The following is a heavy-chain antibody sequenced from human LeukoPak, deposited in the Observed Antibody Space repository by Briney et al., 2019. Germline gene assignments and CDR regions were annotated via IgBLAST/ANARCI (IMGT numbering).Heavy chain of an antibody. CDR1: GFTVSSNY. D-gene: IGHD6-19*01. J-gene: IGHJ6*02. Sequence: GGSLRLSCAASGFTVSSNYMSWVRQAPGKGLEWVSVIYSGGSTYYADSVKGRFTISRDNSKNTLYLQMNSLRAEDTAVYYCAGEGTAAGTIVVAGRRYYYYGMDVWGQGTTVTVSS. V-gene: IGHV3-66*01. CDR2: IYSGGST. CDR3: AGEGTAAGTIVVAGRRYYYYGMDV.